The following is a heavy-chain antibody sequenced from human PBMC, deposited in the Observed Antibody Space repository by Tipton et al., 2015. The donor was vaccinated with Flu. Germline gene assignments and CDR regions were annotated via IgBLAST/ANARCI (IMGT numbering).Heavy chain of an antibody. CDR3: ARIYDSSGIDY. D-gene: IGHD3-22*01. Sequence: TLSLTCSVSGDSIGSDYYWGWIRQPSGKGLEWIGNIHRTGSAYFNPSLRSRVTISVDTSKNQFSLKLSSVTAAGTAVYYCARIYDSSGIDYWGQGTLVTVSS. J-gene: IGHJ4*02. CDR1: GDSIGSDYY. CDR2: IHRTGSA. V-gene: IGHV4-38-2*01.